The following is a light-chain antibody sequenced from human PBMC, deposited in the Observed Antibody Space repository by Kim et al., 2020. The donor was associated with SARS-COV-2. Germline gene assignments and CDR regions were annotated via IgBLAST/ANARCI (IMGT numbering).Light chain of an antibody. CDR2: WAS. Sequence: SATINCKSSQTLLYNSNNNNYLAWYQQKPGQAPKLLTYWASIRESGVSDRFSGSGSETDFTLTISSLQAEDVAVYYCQQYYSTPPSFGQGTKLEIK. CDR1: QTLLYNSNNNNY. J-gene: IGKJ2*03. V-gene: IGKV4-1*01. CDR3: QQYYSTPPS.